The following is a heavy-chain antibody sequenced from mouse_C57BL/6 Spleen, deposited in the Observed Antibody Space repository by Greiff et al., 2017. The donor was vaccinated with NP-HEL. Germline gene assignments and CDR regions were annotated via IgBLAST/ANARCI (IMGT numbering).Heavy chain of an antibody. D-gene: IGHD3-2*02. CDR3: ARRQLRLLYYFDY. CDR1: GFTFSSYT. Sequence: EVQVVESGGGLVKLGGSLKLSCAASGFTFSSYTMSWVRQTPEKRLEWVATISGGGGNTYYPDSVKGRFTISRDNAKNTLYLQMSSLRSEDTALYYCARRQLRLLYYFDYWGQGTTLTVSS. CDR2: ISGGGGNT. J-gene: IGHJ2*01. V-gene: IGHV5-9*01.